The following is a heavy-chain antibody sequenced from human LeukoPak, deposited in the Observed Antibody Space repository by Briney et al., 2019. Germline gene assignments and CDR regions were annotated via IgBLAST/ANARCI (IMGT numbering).Heavy chain of an antibody. CDR3: ARHGYYYGTSGYFGPLGY. V-gene: IGHV4-39*01. CDR2: IYYSGRT. Sequence: SETLSLTCTVSTVSGGSISSSSYYWGWIRQPPGKGLEWIGSIYYSGRTYYNPSLKSRVTISVDTSKNQFSLKLSSVTAADTAVYYCARHGYYYGTSGYFGPLGYWDQGTLVTVSS. D-gene: IGHD3-22*01. CDR1: GGSISSSSYY. J-gene: IGHJ4*02.